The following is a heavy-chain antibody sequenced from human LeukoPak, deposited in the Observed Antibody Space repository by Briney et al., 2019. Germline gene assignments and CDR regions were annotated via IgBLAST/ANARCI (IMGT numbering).Heavy chain of an antibody. Sequence: PGGSLRLSCAASGFTFSSYAMHWVRQAPGKGLEWVAVISYDGSNKYYADSVKGRFTISRDNSKNTLYLQMNSLRAEDTVAYYCARGAGYGYGADYWGQGTLVTVSS. CDR1: GFTFSSYA. J-gene: IGHJ4*02. CDR3: ARGAGYGYGADY. D-gene: IGHD5-18*01. CDR2: ISYDGSNK. V-gene: IGHV3-30*04.